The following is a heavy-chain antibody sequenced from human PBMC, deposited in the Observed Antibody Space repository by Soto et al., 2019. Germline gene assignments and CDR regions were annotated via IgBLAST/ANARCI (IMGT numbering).Heavy chain of an antibody. J-gene: IGHJ2*01. V-gene: IGHV4-30-2*01. Sequence: QLQLQESGSGLVKPSQTLSLTCAVSGGSISSGGYSWSWIRQPPGTGLEWIGYIYPSGSTYYNPALESRVTISVDRSKNQLSLKLSSVPAADTDVYYCARVPGIWGRGTLVTVSS. CDR1: GGSISSGGYS. CDR3: ARVPGI. D-gene: IGHD6-13*01. CDR2: IYPSGST.